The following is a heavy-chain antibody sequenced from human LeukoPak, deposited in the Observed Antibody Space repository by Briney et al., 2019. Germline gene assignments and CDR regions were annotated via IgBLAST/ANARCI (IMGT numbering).Heavy chain of an antibody. D-gene: IGHD6-19*01. CDR3: ASPSSGQSFDI. Sequence: GGSLRLSCAASGFTVSSNYMNWVRQAPGKGLESVSVIYTGGNTYYADSVKGRFTISRDNSKNTLYLQMHSLRAEDTAVYYCASPSSGQSFDIWGQGTMVTVSS. CDR2: IYTGGNT. CDR1: GFTVSSNY. V-gene: IGHV3-53*01. J-gene: IGHJ3*02.